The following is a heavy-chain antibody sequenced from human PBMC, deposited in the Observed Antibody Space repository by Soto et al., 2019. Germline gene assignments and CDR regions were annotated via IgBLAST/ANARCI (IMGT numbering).Heavy chain of an antibody. CDR1: GFTFSSYA. V-gene: IGHV3-30*04. D-gene: IGHD6-19*01. Sequence: QVQLVESGGGVVQPGRSLRLSCAASGFTFSSYAMHWVRQAPGKGLEWVAVMSYDGGNKYYADSGKGRFTISRDNSKNTLYLNMYSLRAEDTAVYYCARDKSPYSSVWHYRHFDCWGQGTLVTVSS. CDR2: MSYDGGNK. CDR3: ARDKSPYSSVWHYRHFDC. J-gene: IGHJ4*02.